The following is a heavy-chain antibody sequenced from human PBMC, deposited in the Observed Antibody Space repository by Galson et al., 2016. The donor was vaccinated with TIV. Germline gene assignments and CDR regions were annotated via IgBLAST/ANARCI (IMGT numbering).Heavy chain of an antibody. V-gene: IGHV4-31*03. CDR3: ASDSNDYGVDDFDI. CDR2: IYYSGRT. Sequence: TLSLTCTVSGGSINSGGYYWSWIRQHPGKGLEWIGYIYYSGRTSYNPSLKSRVSISLDTSKIQFSLKLSSVTAADTAVYYCASDSNDYGVDDFDIWGQGTMVTVSS. J-gene: IGHJ3*02. D-gene: IGHD4-17*01. CDR1: GGSINSGGYY.